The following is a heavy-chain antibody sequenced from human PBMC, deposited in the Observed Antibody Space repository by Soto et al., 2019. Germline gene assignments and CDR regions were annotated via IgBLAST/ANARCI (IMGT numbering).Heavy chain of an antibody. V-gene: IGHV3-21*01. CDR1: GFTFSSYS. CDR3: ARDGQYCSSTSCYWELDAFDI. D-gene: IGHD2-2*01. J-gene: IGHJ3*02. CDR2: ISSSSSYI. Sequence: GGSLRLSCAASGFTFSSYSMNWVRQAPGKGLEWVSSISSSSSYIYYADSVKGRFTISRDNAKNSLYLQMNSLRAEDTAVYYCARDGQYCSSTSCYWELDAFDIWGQGTMVTVSS.